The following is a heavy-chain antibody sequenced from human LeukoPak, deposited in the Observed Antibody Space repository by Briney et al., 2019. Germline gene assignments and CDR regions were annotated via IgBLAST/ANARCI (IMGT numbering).Heavy chain of an antibody. CDR3: SRVNPSPTVTPESVAG. CDR2: INHSGST. CDR1: GGSFSGYY. D-gene: IGHD4-17*01. J-gene: IGHJ4*02. Sequence: SETLSLTCAVSGGSFSGYYWSWIRQPPGKGLEWIWEINHSGSTNYNPSPKSRVTISVDKYKNKFPLKLSTVTAADTAAYYYSRVNPSPTVTPESVAGWGQGTLVTVSS. V-gene: IGHV4-34*01.